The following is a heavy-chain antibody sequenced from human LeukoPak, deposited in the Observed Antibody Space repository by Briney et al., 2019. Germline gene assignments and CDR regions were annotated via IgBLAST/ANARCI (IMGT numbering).Heavy chain of an antibody. J-gene: IGHJ4*02. CDR1: GYTFTGYY. D-gene: IGHD6-6*01. V-gene: IGHV1-2*02. Sequence: ASVKVSCKASGYTFTGYYMHWVRQAPGQGLEWMGWINPNSGGTNYAQKFQGRVTMTRDTSISTAYMELSRLRSDDTAVYYCARGPHTRIAARGGGDYWGQGTLVTVSS. CDR2: INPNSGGT. CDR3: ARGPHTRIAARGGGDY.